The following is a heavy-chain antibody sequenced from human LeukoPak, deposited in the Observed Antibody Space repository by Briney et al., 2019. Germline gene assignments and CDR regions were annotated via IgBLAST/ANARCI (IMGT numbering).Heavy chain of an antibody. CDR1: GYSISGGYY. D-gene: IGHD2-15*01. V-gene: IGHV4-38-2*01. CDR3: ARVYCSGGSCYTYYFDY. Sequence: SETLSLTCAVSGYSISGGYYWAWIRQPPGKGLEWIGSIYHSGSTYYTPSLKSRVTISVDTSKNQFSLKLSSVTAADTAVYYCARVYCSGGSCYTYYFDYWSQGTLVTVSS. J-gene: IGHJ4*02. CDR2: IYHSGST.